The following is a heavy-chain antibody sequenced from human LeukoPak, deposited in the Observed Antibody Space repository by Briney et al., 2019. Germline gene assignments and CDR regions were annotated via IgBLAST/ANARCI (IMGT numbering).Heavy chain of an antibody. D-gene: IGHD2-2*02. CDR1: GGSISSSSYY. CDR3: ATIVRVAHCSSTSCYKRGFDY. Sequence: SETLSLTCTVSGGSISSSSYYWGWIRQPPGKGLEWIGYIYYSGSTYYNPSLKSRVTISVDTSKNQFSLKLSSVTAADTAVYYCATIVRVAHCSSTSCYKRGFDYWGQGTLVTVSS. J-gene: IGHJ4*02. CDR2: IYYSGST. V-gene: IGHV4-30-4*08.